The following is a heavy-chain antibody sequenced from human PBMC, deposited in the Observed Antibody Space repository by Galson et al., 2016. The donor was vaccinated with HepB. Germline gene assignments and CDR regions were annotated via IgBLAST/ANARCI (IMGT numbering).Heavy chain of an antibody. CDR2: ISYDGSDK. J-gene: IGHJ4*02. Sequence: SLRLSCAASGITFSHYSMHWVRQAPGKGLEWVAVISYDGSDKYYADSVKGRFTISRDNSKNTQYLQMNSLRTEDTALYYCASAHYDILTGYDSLNYWGQGTLVTVSS. D-gene: IGHD3-9*01. V-gene: IGHV3-30*04. CDR1: GITFSHYS. CDR3: ASAHYDILTGYDSLNY.